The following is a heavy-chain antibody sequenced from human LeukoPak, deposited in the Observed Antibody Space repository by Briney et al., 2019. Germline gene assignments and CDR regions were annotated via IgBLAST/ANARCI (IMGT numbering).Heavy chain of an antibody. CDR1: GYTLTELS. CDR2: FDPEDGET. Sequence: ASVKVSCKVSGYTLTELSMHWVRQAPGKGLEWMGGFDPEDGETIYAQKSQGRVTMTEDTSTDTAYMELSSLRSEDTAVYYCATGPQWYYDSSGYPLDYWGQGTLVTVSS. V-gene: IGHV1-24*01. CDR3: ATGPQWYYDSSGYPLDY. J-gene: IGHJ4*02. D-gene: IGHD3-22*01.